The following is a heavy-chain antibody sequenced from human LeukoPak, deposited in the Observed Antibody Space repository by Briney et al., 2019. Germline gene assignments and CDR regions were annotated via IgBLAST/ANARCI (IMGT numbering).Heavy chain of an antibody. Sequence: PGGSLRLSCAASGFTFSSYGMHWVRQAPGKGLEWVAFIRYDGSNKYYADSVKGRFTISRDNAKKSLYLQMNSLRVEDTAVYYCSGEDTEYSSSGLGVWGKGTTVTVSS. D-gene: IGHD6-6*01. V-gene: IGHV3-30*02. CDR1: GFTFSSYG. CDR3: SGEDTEYSSSGLGV. CDR2: IRYDGSNK. J-gene: IGHJ6*04.